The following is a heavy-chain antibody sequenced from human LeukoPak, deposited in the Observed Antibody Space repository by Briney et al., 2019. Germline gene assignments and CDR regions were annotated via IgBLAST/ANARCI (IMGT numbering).Heavy chain of an antibody. CDR2: IHPRSGET. D-gene: IGHD3-10*01. V-gene: IGHV1-2*02. CDR1: GYSFTAFY. CDR3: ARGGEYGTGSYYRGCFDY. Sequence: ASVKVSCKASGYSFTAFYIHWVQQAPGQGLEWMGWIHPRSGETNYAYKFRDRVTMTRDTSISTTYMDLGSLGSDDTAVYYCARGGEYGTGSYYRGCFDYWGQGTLVTVSS. J-gene: IGHJ4*02.